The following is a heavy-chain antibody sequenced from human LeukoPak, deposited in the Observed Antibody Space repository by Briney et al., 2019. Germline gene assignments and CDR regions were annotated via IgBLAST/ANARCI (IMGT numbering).Heavy chain of an antibody. CDR1: GGTFSSYA. Sequence: GASVKVSCKASGGTFSSYAISWVRQAPGQGLEWMGRIIPILGIANYAQKFQGRVTITADKSTSTAYMELSSLRSEDTAVYYCARDLGYYDFWSPLYGTDNWFDPWGQGTLVTVSS. J-gene: IGHJ5*02. D-gene: IGHD3-3*01. V-gene: IGHV1-69*04. CDR2: IIPILGIA. CDR3: ARDLGYYDFWSPLYGTDNWFDP.